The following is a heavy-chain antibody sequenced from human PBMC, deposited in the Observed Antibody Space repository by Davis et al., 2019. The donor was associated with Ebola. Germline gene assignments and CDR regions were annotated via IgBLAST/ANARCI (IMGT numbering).Heavy chain of an antibody. CDR2: INPPNGNT. D-gene: IGHD1-1*01. V-gene: IGHV1-18*04. Sequence: ASVTVSRQASGYTFTNCGITWVRQAPGQGLEWMGWINPPNGNTNYAQNVQGRVIMTSDTATTTAYMEVRSLRSDDTAVYYCARAQFPTTSDHWGQGTLVTVSS. CDR1: GYTFTNCG. CDR3: ARAQFPTTSDH. J-gene: IGHJ4*02.